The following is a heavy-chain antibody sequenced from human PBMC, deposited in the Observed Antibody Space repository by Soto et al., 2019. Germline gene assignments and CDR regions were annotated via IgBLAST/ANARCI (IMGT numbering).Heavy chain of an antibody. CDR1: GFTFSSYS. J-gene: IGHJ4*02. D-gene: IGHD3-22*01. CDR3: ARDKNYDSSGYYR. Sequence: GGSLRLSCAASGFTFSSYSMNWVRQAPGKGLEWDSSISSSSSYIYYADSVKGRFTISRDNAKNSLYLQMNSLRAEDTAVYYCARDKNYDSSGYYRWGQGTLVTVSS. V-gene: IGHV3-21*01. CDR2: ISSSSSYI.